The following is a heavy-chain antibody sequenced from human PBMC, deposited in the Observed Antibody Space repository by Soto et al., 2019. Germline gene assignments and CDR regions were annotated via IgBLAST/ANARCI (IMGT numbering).Heavy chain of an antibody. Sequence: EVQLVESGGGLVKPGGSLRLSCVVSGFTFSSYSMNWVRQAPGKGLEWVSSISSSSIYTYYADSVKGRFTISRDNAKNSVYLQMNRRRAEDTAVYYCARDFKESQYYYYCMAVWGKGTTVTVSS. J-gene: IGHJ6*03. CDR2: ISSSSIYT. CDR3: ARDFKESQYYYYCMAV. CDR1: GFTFSSYS. V-gene: IGHV3-21*06. D-gene: IGHD3-10*01.